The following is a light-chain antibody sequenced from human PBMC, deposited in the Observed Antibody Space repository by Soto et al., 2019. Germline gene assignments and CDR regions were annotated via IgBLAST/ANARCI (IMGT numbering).Light chain of an antibody. CDR3: QQYRSSPQT. Sequence: EIVLTQSPGTLSLSPGERATLSCRASQSVSSSYLAWYQQKPSQAPRLLIYGASSRATGIPDRFSGSGSGTAFTLTLSSLEPEDFAVYYRQQYRSSPQTFGQGTKLEIK. V-gene: IGKV3-20*01. CDR1: QSVSSSY. CDR2: GAS. J-gene: IGKJ2*01.